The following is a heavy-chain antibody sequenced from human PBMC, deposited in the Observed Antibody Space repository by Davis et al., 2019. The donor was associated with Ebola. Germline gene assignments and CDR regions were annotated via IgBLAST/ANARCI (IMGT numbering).Heavy chain of an antibody. D-gene: IGHD3-10*02. V-gene: IGHV4-61*01. Sequence: PSETLSLTCIVPGASVSSGSFYWLWIRQAPEKALEWIGYTYYTGSTNYNLSLKSRVPISLATSKNEFSLYLRSVTAADTALYFCTRLPQRLVWGGYFAYGMDVWGEGTTVAVSS. J-gene: IGHJ6*04. CDR1: GASVSSGSFY. CDR2: TYYTGST. CDR3: TRLPQRLVWGGYFAYGMDV.